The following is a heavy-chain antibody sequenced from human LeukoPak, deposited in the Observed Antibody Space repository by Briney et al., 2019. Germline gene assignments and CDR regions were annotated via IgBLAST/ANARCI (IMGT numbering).Heavy chain of an antibody. Sequence: ASVKVSCKVSGYTLIELSMHWVRQAPGKGLEWMGGFDPEDGETIYAQKFQGRVTMTEDTSTDTAYMELSSLRSEDTAVYYCATDLEYSSSSGWGKWGQGTLVTVSS. CDR3: ATDLEYSSSSGWGK. V-gene: IGHV1-24*01. CDR1: GYTLIELS. J-gene: IGHJ4*02. D-gene: IGHD6-6*01. CDR2: FDPEDGET.